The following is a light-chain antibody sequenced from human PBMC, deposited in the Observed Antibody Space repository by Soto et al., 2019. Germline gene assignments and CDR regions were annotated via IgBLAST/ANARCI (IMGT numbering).Light chain of an antibody. V-gene: IGLV2-8*01. Sequence: QSVLTQPPSASGSPGQSVTISCAGSSSDIGASNSVSWYQQHPGKAPKLLISEVTKRPSGVPDRFSGSKSGNTASLTVSGLKADDEADYYCGSKAGSNKHVVFGGGTQLTVL. CDR2: EVT. J-gene: IGLJ7*01. CDR1: SSDIGASNS. CDR3: GSKAGSNKHVV.